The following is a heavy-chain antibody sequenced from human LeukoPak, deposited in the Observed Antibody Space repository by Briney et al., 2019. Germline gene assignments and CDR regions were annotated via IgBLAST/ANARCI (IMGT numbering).Heavy chain of an antibody. CDR3: ARLKQWLAFDY. CDR1: GFTFSSYS. D-gene: IGHD6-19*01. J-gene: IGHJ4*02. CDR2: ISSSSSYT. V-gene: IGHV3-21*01. Sequence: GRSLRLSCAASGFTFSSYSMNWVRQAPGKGLEWVSSISSSSSYTYYADSVKGRFTISRDNAKNSLYLQMNSLRAEDTAVYYCARLKQWLAFDYWGQGTLVTVSS.